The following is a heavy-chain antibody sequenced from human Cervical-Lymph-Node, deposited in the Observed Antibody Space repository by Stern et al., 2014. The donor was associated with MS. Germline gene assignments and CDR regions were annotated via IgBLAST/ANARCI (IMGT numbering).Heavy chain of an antibody. Sequence: QVQLQESGPGLVKPSGTLSLTCSISGGSITSSNWWTWVRQPPGKGLEWIGEIYSGGSTNSSPSLKSHITISIDKSKNPCSLNLPSVTAADTAVYYCATEADYWGQGILVIVSS. CDR2: IYSGGST. J-gene: IGHJ4*02. V-gene: IGHV4-4*02. CDR1: GGSITSSNW. CDR3: ATEADY.